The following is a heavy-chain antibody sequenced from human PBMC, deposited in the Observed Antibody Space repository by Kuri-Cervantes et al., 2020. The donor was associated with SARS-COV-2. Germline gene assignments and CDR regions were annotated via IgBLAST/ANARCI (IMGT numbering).Heavy chain of an antibody. CDR3: GIGSTSGWYRGDFDF. V-gene: IGHV3-15*01. CDR1: GFRFSDAR. D-gene: IGHD6-19*01. CDR2: FKSKGAGETI. Sequence: GGSLRLSCVGTGFRFSDARMSWVRQTPGKGREWIGRFKSKGAGETIVYAATVQGRFTISRDDSRNTLYLQMNSLKIEDTGVYSCGIGSTSGWYRGDFDFWGLGTLVTVSS. J-gene: IGHJ4*02.